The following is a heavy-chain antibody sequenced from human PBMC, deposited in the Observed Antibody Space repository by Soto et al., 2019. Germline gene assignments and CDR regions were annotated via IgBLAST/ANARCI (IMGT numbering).Heavy chain of an antibody. CDR1: VFLFSNHG. CDR3: AKRQGTGLAAKNFDF. D-gene: IGHD2-15*01. V-gene: IGHV3-23*01. Sequence: RGSLVLCCAASVFLFSNHGMSWVRQAGGKGLEWVSGISDGGDLIYYADSVKGRFSMSRDNSENMLYLQMTNLRAEDTAIYFCAKRQGTGLAAKNFDFWGQGTMVTVSS. CDR2: ISDGGDLI. J-gene: IGHJ4*02.